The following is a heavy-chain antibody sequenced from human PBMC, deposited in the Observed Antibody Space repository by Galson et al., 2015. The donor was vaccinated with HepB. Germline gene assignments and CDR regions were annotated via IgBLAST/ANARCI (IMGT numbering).Heavy chain of an antibody. CDR3: ARDRGRDGYNYYYYYGMDV. V-gene: IGHV3-66*01. D-gene: IGHD5-24*01. CDR1: GFTVSSNY. CDR2: IYSGGST. Sequence: SLRLSCAASGFTVSSNYMSWVRQAPGKGLEWVSVIYSGGSTYYADPVKGRFTISRDNSKNTLYLQMNSLRAEDTAVYYCARDRGRDGYNYYYYYGMDVWGQGTTVTVSS. J-gene: IGHJ6*02.